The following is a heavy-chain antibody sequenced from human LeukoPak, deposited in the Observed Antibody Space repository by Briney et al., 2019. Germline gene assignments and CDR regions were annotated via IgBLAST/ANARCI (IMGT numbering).Heavy chain of an antibody. CDR1: GFIFSGYV. J-gene: IGHJ3*02. Sequence: GGSLRLSCAASGFIFSGYVMHWVRQAPGKGLEWVAVISYHGSNKHCADSVKGRFTISRDNSKNTLYLQMNSLRAEDTAVYYCARDFDPLDAVTSFDAFDIWGQGTLVTVSS. D-gene: IGHD4-17*01. CDR2: ISYHGSNK. V-gene: IGHV3-30*04. CDR3: ARDFDPLDAVTSFDAFDI.